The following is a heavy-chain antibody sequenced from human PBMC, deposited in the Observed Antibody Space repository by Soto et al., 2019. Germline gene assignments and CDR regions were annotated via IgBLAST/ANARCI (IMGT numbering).Heavy chain of an antibody. CDR1: GGSISSGDYY. J-gene: IGHJ4*02. CDR3: EAFGRGDPFQKYYFDY. D-gene: IGHD3-10*01. Sequence: PSETLSLTCTVSGGSISSGDYYWSWIRQPPGKGLEWIGYIYYSGSTYYNPSLKSRVTISVDTSKNQFSLKLSSVTAADTAVYYCEAFGRGDPFQKYYFDYWGQGILVTVSS. CDR2: IYYSGST. V-gene: IGHV4-30-4*01.